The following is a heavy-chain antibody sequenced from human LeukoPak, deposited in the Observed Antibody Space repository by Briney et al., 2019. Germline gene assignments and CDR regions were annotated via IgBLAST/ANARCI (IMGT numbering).Heavy chain of an antibody. CDR2: IGASGSST. D-gene: IGHD3-10*01. CDR1: DFLFSSYA. Sequence: GGSLRLSCAASDFLFSSYAMNWVRQAPGKGLECVSVIGASGSSTYYADSVKGRFTISRDNSKTTLYLQMNSLRAEDTAVYYCARGLSSVNDAFDIWGQGTMVTVSS. CDR3: ARGLSSVNDAFDI. V-gene: IGHV3-23*01. J-gene: IGHJ3*02.